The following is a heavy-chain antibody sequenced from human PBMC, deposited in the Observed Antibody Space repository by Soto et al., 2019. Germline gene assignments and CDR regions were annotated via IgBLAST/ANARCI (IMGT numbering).Heavy chain of an antibody. D-gene: IGHD3-22*01. CDR1: GFTFSSHG. V-gene: IGHV3-33*01. Sequence: GGSLRLSCAASGFTFSSHGMHWVRQAPGKGLEWVAVIWYDGSNKYYADSVKGRFTISRDNSKNTLYLQMNSLRAEDTAVYYCARDLGSGYYLDAFDIWGQGAMVTVSS. CDR2: IWYDGSNK. CDR3: ARDLGSGYYLDAFDI. J-gene: IGHJ3*02.